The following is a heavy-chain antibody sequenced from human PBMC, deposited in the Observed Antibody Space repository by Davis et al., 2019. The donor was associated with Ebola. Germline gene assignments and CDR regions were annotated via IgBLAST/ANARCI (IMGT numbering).Heavy chain of an antibody. Sequence: GGSLRLSCAASGFTFSTYSMNWVRQAPGKGLEWVSFITDNGHVYYADSLKGRFTISRDNAENSLYLQMSSLRADDTAIYYCARETGRDAFDVWGQGTMVTVSS. J-gene: IGHJ3*01. CDR2: ITDNGHV. CDR1: GFTFSTYS. V-gene: IGHV3-21*01. D-gene: IGHD1-26*01. CDR3: ARETGRDAFDV.